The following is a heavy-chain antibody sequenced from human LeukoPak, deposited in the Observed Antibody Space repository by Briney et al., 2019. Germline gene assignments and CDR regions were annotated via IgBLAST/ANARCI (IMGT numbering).Heavy chain of an antibody. CDR1: GFTFSSYA. D-gene: IGHD6-13*01. J-gene: IGHJ4*02. CDR3: AKRTRASSSVVLTYYFDS. CDR2: ISGSGGST. V-gene: IGHV3-23*01. Sequence: PGGSLRLSCAASGFTFSSYAMSWVRQAPGKGLEWVSAISGSGGSTYYADSVKGRFTISRDNSKNTLYLQMNSLRAEDTAVYYCAKRTRASSSVVLTYYFDSWGQGTLITASS.